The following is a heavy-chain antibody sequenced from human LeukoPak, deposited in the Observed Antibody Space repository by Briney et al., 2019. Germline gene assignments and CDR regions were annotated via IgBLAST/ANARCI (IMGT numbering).Heavy chain of an antibody. J-gene: IGHJ4*02. CDR3: ARGRGYDRTGYVYYFDF. CDR1: GYSFTSYD. V-gene: IGHV1-8*01. D-gene: IGHD3-22*01. Sequence: ASVKVSCKASGYSFTSYDINWVRQAPGQGFEWVGWMNPNSGNTGQAQEFQGRVTMTRDTSMSTAYMELSSLRYEDTAVYYCARGRGYDRTGYVYYFDFWGQGTLVTVSS. CDR2: MNPNSGNT.